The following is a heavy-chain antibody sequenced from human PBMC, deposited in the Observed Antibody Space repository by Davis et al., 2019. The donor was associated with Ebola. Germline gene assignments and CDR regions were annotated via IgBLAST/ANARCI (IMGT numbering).Heavy chain of an antibody. D-gene: IGHD6-13*01. Sequence: AASVKVSCKASGYTFTGYYMHWVRQAPGQGLEWMGWINPNSGGTNYAQKFQGWVTMTRDTSISTAYMELSRLRSDDTAVYYCAREGPIAAAGTPHFDYWGQETLVTVSS. CDR1: GYTFTGYY. J-gene: IGHJ4*02. CDR2: INPNSGGT. V-gene: IGHV1-2*04. CDR3: AREGPIAAAGTPHFDY.